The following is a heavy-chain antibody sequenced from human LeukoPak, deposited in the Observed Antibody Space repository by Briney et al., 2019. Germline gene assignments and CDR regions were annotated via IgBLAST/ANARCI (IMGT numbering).Heavy chain of an antibody. CDR3: ARGGWSLDY. CDR2: IKQDGSEK. CDR1: GFTLSDHW. D-gene: IGHD6-19*01. J-gene: IGHJ4*02. Sequence: GGSLRLSCEASGFTLSDHWMTWVRQAPGKGLGWVAYIKQDGSEKYYVDSVKGRFTISRDNSKNSLYLQMNSLRAQDTAVYYCARGGWSLDYWGQGTLVTVSS. V-gene: IGHV3-7*04.